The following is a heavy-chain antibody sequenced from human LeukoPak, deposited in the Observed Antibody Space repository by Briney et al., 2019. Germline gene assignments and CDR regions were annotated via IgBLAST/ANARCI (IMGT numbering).Heavy chain of an antibody. D-gene: IGHD4-17*01. J-gene: IGHJ4*02. Sequence: GGSLRLSCAASGFTFSSYGMHWVRQAPGQGLEWMGWINPNSGGTNYAQRFQGRVTMTRDTSISTAYMELSRLRSDDTAVYYCARDPVGTYGDYNKFDYWGQGTLVTVSS. CDR3: ARDPVGTYGDYNKFDY. CDR1: GFTFSSYG. V-gene: IGHV1-2*02. CDR2: INPNSGGT.